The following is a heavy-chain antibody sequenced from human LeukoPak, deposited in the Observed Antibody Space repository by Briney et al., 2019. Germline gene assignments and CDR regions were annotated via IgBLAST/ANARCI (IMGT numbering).Heavy chain of an antibody. V-gene: IGHV1-46*01. Sequence: ASVKVSCKASGYTFTGYYMHWVRQAPGQGLEWMGIINPSGGSTSYAQKFQGRVTMTRDMSTSTVYMELSSLRSEDTAVYYCARDACTNGVCSYYFDYWGQGTLVTVSS. J-gene: IGHJ4*02. D-gene: IGHD2-8*01. CDR3: ARDACTNGVCSYYFDY. CDR2: INPSGGST. CDR1: GYTFTGYY.